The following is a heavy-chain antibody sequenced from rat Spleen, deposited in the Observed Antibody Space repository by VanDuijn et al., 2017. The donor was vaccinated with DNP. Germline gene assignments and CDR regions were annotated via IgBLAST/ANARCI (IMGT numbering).Heavy chain of an antibody. V-gene: IGHV5-31*01. CDR2: MRYEGDNT. CDR3: ARGSGTYYWYFDF. CDR1: GFTFNNYW. Sequence: EVQLVESGGGLVQPGRSLKLSCVASGFTFNNYWMTWIRQVPGKGLEWVAYMRYEGDNTYRGDSVKGRFTISRDNAENTQYLQMNSLRSEDTATYFCARGSGTYYWYFDFWGPGTMVTVSS. D-gene: IGHD5-1*01. J-gene: IGHJ1*01.